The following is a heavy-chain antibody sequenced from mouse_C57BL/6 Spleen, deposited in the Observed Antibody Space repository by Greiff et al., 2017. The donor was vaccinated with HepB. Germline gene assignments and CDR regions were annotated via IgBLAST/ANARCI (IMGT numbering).Heavy chain of an antibody. CDR2: INPSTGGT. CDR3: ARNWDEYFDV. J-gene: IGHJ1*03. Sequence: DVQLVESGPELVKPGASVKISCKASGYSFTGYYMNWVKQSPEKSLEWIGEINPSTGGTTYNQKFKAKATLTVDKSSSTAYMQLKSLTSEDSAVYYCARNWDEYFDVWGTGTTVTVSS. CDR1: GYSFTGYY. D-gene: IGHD4-1*01. V-gene: IGHV1-42*01.